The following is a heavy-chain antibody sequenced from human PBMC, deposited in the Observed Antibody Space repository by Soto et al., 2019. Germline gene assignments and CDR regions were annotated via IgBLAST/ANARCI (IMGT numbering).Heavy chain of an antibody. Sequence: EVQVVESGGGLVQPGRSLRLSCAASGFTFDDYAMHWVRQAPGKGLEWVSGISWNSGSIGYADSVKGRFTISRDNAKNSLYLQMNSLSAEDTALYYCAKDKTLSGWYAFDYWGQGTLVTVSS. CDR2: ISWNSGSI. J-gene: IGHJ4*02. CDR1: GFTFDDYA. V-gene: IGHV3-9*01. D-gene: IGHD6-19*01. CDR3: AKDKTLSGWYAFDY.